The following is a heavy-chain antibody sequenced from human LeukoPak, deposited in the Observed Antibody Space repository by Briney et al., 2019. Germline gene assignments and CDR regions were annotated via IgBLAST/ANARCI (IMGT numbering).Heavy chain of an antibody. CDR2: IIPIFGTA. Sequence: SVKVSCKASGGTFSSYAISWVRQAPGQGLEWMGGIIPIFGTANYAQKFQGRVTITADESTSTAYMELSSLRAEDTAVYYCAKAPWSGDILTLKNWGQGTLVTVSS. J-gene: IGHJ4*02. V-gene: IGHV1-69*13. D-gene: IGHD3-9*01. CDR3: AKAPWSGDILTLKN. CDR1: GGTFSSYA.